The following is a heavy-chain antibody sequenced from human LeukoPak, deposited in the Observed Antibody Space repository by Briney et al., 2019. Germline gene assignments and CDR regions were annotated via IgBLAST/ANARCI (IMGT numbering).Heavy chain of an antibody. CDR2: ISAYNGNT. V-gene: IGHV1-18*01. CDR3: ARDGRQRKTYFYGSGSVNAFDI. D-gene: IGHD3-10*01. Sequence: ASVKVSCKASGYTFTSYGISWVRQAPGQGLEWMGWISAYNGNTNYAQKLQGRVTMTTDTSTSTAYMELRSLRSDDTAVYYCARDGRQRKTYFYGSGSVNAFDIWGQGTTVTVSS. J-gene: IGHJ3*02. CDR1: GYTFTSYG.